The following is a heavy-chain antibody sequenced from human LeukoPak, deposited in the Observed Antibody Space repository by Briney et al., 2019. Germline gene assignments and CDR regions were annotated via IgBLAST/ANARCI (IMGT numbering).Heavy chain of an antibody. J-gene: IGHJ5*02. V-gene: IGHV1-18*01. CDR1: GYTFTSYG. Sequence: ASVKVSCKASGYTFTSYGISWVRQAPGQGLEWMGWISAYNGNTNYAQKLQGRVTMTTDTSTSTAYMELRSLRSDDTAVYYCARDWSYCSSTSCRKLNWFDPWGQGTLVTVAS. CDR3: ARDWSYCSSTSCRKLNWFDP. D-gene: IGHD2-2*01. CDR2: ISAYNGNT.